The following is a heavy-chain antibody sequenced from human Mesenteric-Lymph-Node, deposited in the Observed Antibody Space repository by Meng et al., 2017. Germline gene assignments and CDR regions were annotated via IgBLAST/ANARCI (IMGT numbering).Heavy chain of an antibody. CDR3: ARDPVQGFDY. V-gene: IGHV3-11*04. CDR2: ISSSGSTI. J-gene: IGHJ4*02. CDR1: GFTFSDYY. Sequence: GESLKISCAASGFTFSDYYMSWIRQAPGKGLEWVSYISSSGSTIYYADSVKGRFTISRDNAKNSLYLQMNSLRAEDTAVYYCARDPVQGFDYWGQGTRVTVSS.